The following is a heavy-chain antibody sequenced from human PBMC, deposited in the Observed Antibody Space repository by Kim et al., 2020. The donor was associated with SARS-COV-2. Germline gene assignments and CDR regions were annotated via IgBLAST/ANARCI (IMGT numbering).Heavy chain of an antibody. Sequence: GESLKISCKGSGYSFTSYWIGWVRQMPGKGLEWMGIIYPGDSDTRYSPSFQGQVTISADKSISTAYLQWSSLKASDTAMYYCARHAVRYCSGGSCYSYNWFDPWGQGTLFTVSS. CDR2: IYPGDSDT. J-gene: IGHJ5*02. CDR3: ARHAVRYCSGGSCYSYNWFDP. CDR1: GYSFTSYW. D-gene: IGHD2-15*01. V-gene: IGHV5-51*01.